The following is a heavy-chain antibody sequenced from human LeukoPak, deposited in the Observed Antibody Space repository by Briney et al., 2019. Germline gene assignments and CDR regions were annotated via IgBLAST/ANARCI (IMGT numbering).Heavy chain of an antibody. J-gene: IGHJ6*02. CDR1: GGSIISSTYY. CDR3: ARQGRSLRYYGMDV. V-gene: IGHV4-39*01. Sequence: PSETLSLTCTVAGGSIISSTYYWGWIRQPPGKGLEWIGSVYYSGTTYYNPPLKSRVTISVDTSKNQFSLKVSSVTAADTAVYYCARQGRSLRYYGMDVWGQGTTVTVSS. CDR2: VYYSGTT. D-gene: IGHD3-10*01.